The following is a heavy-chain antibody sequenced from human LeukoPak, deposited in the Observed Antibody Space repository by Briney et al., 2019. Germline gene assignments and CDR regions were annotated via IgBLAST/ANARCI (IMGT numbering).Heavy chain of an antibody. D-gene: IGHD3-3*01. Sequence: GGSLRLSCAASGFTFSSYSMNWVRQAPGKGLEWVSYISRSSETILYANSVQGRVTISRDNAKNSLYLQMNSLRAEDTAVYYCASLPTPSGYYDYYYSYGMDVWGQGTTVTVSS. J-gene: IGHJ6*02. CDR1: GFTFSSYS. CDR3: ASLPTPSGYYDYYYSYGMDV. CDR2: ISRSSETI. V-gene: IGHV3-48*01.